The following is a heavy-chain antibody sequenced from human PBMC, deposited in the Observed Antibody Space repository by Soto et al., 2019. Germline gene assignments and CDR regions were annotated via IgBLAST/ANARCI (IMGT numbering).Heavy chain of an antibody. CDR1: GFTFSSYG. Sequence: QVQLVESGGGVVQPGRSLRLSCAASGFTFSSYGMHWVRQAPGKGLEWVAVIWYDGSNKYYADSVKGRFTISRDNSKNTLYLQMNSLRAEDTAVYYCARGRLDYYYYGMDVWGQGTTVTVSS. V-gene: IGHV3-33*01. J-gene: IGHJ6*02. CDR3: ARGRLDYYYYGMDV. CDR2: IWYDGSNK.